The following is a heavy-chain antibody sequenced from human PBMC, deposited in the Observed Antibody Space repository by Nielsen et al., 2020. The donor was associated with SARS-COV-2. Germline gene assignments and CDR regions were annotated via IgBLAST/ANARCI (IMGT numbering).Heavy chain of an antibody. Sequence: SETLSLTCTVPGYSISSGYYWGWIRQPPGKGLEWIGSIYHSGSTYYNPSLKSRVTISVDTSKNQFSLKLSSVTAADTAVYYCARDSGYSYGYYYWGQGTLVTVSS. V-gene: IGHV4-38-2*02. D-gene: IGHD5-18*01. CDR2: IYHSGST. CDR1: GYSISSGYY. J-gene: IGHJ4*02. CDR3: ARDSGYSYGYYY.